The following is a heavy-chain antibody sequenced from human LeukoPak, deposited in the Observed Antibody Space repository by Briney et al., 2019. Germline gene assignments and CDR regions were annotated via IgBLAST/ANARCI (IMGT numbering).Heavy chain of an antibody. Sequence: PGRSLRLSCAASGFTFSSYGMHWVRQAPGKGLEWVAVISYDGSNKYYADSVKGRFTISRDNSKNTLYLQMNSLRADDTAVYYCARGDWFDPWGRGTLVTVSS. CDR1: GFTFSSYG. CDR3: ARGDWFDP. J-gene: IGHJ5*02. CDR2: ISYDGSNK. V-gene: IGHV3-30*03.